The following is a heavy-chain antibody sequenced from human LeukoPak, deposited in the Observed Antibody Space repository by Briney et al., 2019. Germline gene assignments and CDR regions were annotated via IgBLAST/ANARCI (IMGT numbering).Heavy chain of an antibody. CDR3: ARTSSWYYYYYYMDV. Sequence: SVKVSCKASGGTFSSYAISWVRQAPGQGLEWMGGIIPIFGTANYAQKFQGRVTITTDESTNTAYLELSSLRSEDTAVYYCARTSSWYYYYYYMDVWGKGTTVTVSS. V-gene: IGHV1-69*05. D-gene: IGHD6-13*01. CDR1: GGTFSSYA. CDR2: IIPIFGTA. J-gene: IGHJ6*03.